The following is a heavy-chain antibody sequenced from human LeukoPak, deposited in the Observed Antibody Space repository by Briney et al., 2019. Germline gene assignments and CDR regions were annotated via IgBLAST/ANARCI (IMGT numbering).Heavy chain of an antibody. Sequence: GGSLRLSCVASGFTFSSYWMSWVRQAPGKGLEWVAKIKQDGSEENYVDSVKGRFTISRDNAKNSLYLQMSNLRAEDTAVYFCARGGGLDVWGQGATVTVSS. J-gene: IGHJ6*02. CDR3: ARGGGLDV. CDR2: IKQDGSEE. D-gene: IGHD3-16*01. CDR1: GFTFSSYW. V-gene: IGHV3-7*03.